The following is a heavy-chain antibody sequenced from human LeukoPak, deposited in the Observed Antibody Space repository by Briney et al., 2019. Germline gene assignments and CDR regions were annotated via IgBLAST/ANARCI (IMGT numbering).Heavy chain of an antibody. J-gene: IGHJ6*02. CDR2: IYATGTT. Sequence: SETLSLTCTVSGGPISSYYWSWVRQPAGEGLEWIGRIYATGTTNYNPSLKGRATMSMDTSKNQFSLRLTPMTAADTAVYYCARGPDKSTVWGQGTKVIVSS. CDR3: ARGPDKSTV. D-gene: IGHD2/OR15-2a*01. CDR1: GGPISSYY. V-gene: IGHV4-4*07.